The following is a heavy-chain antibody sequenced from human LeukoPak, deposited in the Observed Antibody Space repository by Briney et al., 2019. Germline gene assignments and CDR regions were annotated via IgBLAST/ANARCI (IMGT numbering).Heavy chain of an antibody. V-gene: IGHV3-7*03. D-gene: IGHD5-18*01. CDR2: INEDGSCK. J-gene: IGHJ4*02. Sequence: PGGSLRLSCAVSGFTFTSYWMSWVRQAPGKGLEWVANINEDGSCKYHADSVKGRLTISRDNAKNSLYLQMNSLRAEDTALYYCARDSRGYTYGKFDYWGQGTLVTVSS. CDR3: ARDSRGYTYGKFDY. CDR1: GFTFTSYW.